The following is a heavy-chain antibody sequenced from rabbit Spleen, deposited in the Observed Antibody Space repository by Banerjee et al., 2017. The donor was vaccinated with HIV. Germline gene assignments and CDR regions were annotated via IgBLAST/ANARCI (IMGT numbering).Heavy chain of an antibody. V-gene: IGHV1S47*01. J-gene: IGHJ4*01. CDR2: IYNGDGST. CDR1: GIDFSKRW. Sequence: QQQLEESGGGLVKPEGSLALTCKASGIDFSKRWYICWFRQAPGKGPEWIGCIYNGDGSTDYATWVSGRFTITRSTSLKTVTLQMTSLTAADTATYFCARDLAGVIGWNFGWWGPGTLVTVS. D-gene: IGHD4-1*01. CDR3: ARDLAGVIGWNFGW.